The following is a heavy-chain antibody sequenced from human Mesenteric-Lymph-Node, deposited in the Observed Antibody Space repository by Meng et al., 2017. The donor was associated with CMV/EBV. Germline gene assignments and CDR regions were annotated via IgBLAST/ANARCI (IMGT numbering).Heavy chain of an antibody. D-gene: IGHD6-19*01. CDR3: ARDPASVV. CDR2: ISGSGGST. Sequence: GESLKISCAASGFTFSSYAMSWVRQAPGKGLEWVSAISGSGGSTYYADSVKGRFTISRDNAKNSLYLQMNSLRAEDTAVYYCARDPASVVWGQGTTVTVSS. J-gene: IGHJ6*02. CDR1: GFTFSSYA. V-gene: IGHV3-23*01.